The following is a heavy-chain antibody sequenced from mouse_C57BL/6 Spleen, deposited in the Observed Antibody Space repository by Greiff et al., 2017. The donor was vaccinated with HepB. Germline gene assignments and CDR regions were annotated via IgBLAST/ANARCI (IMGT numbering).Heavy chain of an antibody. CDR1: GFNIKDYY. V-gene: IGHV14-1*01. J-gene: IGHJ2*01. CDR3: TRTNYYGSSPYYFDY. D-gene: IGHD1-1*01. Sequence: VQLKQSGAELVRPGASVKLSCTASGFNIKDYYMHWVKQRPEQGLEWIGRIDPEDGDTEYAPKFQGKATMTADTSSNTAYLQLSSLTSEDTAVYYCTRTNYYGSSPYYFDYWGQGTTLTVSS. CDR2: IDPEDGDT.